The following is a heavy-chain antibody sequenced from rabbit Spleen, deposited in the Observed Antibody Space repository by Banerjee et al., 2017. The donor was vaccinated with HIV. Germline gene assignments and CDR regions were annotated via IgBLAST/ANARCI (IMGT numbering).Heavy chain of an antibody. D-gene: IGHD2-1*01. CDR3: ARGSATMTMVITGYYLNL. CDR2: IYAGSSGST. CDR1: GFSFSSSYY. J-gene: IGHJ4*01. Sequence: QEQLEESGGDLVQPEGSLTLTCTASGFSFSSSYYMCWVRQAPGKGLECIACIYAGSSGSTYYANWAKGRFTISKASSTTVTLQMTSLTVADTATYFCARGSATMTMVITGYYLNLWGPGTLVTVS. V-gene: IGHV1S45*01.